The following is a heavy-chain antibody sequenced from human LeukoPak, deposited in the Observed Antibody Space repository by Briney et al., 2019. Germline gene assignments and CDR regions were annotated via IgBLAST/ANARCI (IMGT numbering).Heavy chain of an antibody. V-gene: IGHV1-69*05. J-gene: IGHJ4*02. CDR2: IIPIFGTA. CDR3: ASFSPRSIAAAGPREIDY. D-gene: IGHD6-13*01. Sequence: ASVKVSCKASGGTFSSYAISWVRQAPGQGLEWMGGIIPIFGTANYAQKFQGRVTITTDESTSTAYMELSSLRSEDTAVYYCASFSPRSIAAAGPREIDYWGQGTLVTVSS. CDR1: GGTFSSYA.